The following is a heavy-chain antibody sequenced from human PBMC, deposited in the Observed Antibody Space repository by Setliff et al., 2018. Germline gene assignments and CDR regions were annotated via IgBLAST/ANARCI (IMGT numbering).Heavy chain of an antibody. CDR2: ISAYNGNT. D-gene: IGHD3-3*01. CDR1: GYTLTELS. Sequence: GASVKVSCKVSGYTLTELSMHWVRQAPGKGLEWMGWISAYNGNTNYAQRFQGRVTMTTDTSTSTAYMELRSLRSDDTAVYYCARDTYIGDFWSGYYIQGRFDPWGQGTLVTVSS. J-gene: IGHJ5*02. CDR3: ARDTYIGDFWSGYYIQGRFDP. V-gene: IGHV1-18*01.